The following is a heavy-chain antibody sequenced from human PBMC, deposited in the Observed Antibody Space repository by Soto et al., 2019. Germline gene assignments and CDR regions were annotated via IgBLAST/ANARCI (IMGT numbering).Heavy chain of an antibody. CDR2: ISDRGDTT. V-gene: IGHV3-23*01. CDR3: TTRGYSSGWLDLDY. D-gene: IGHD6-19*01. CDR1: GFTISSNA. Sequence: PGGSLRLSCAASGFTISSNAMYWVRQAPGKGLEWVSGISDRGDTTHYADSVKGRFTISRDTSKNTLYLQLNTLTTEDTAVYYCTTRGYSSGWLDLDYWGQGTLVTVSS. J-gene: IGHJ4*02.